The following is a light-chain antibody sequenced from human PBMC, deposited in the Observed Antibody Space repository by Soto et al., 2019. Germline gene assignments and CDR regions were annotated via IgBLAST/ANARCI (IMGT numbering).Light chain of an antibody. J-gene: IGLJ3*02. V-gene: IGLV9-49*01. CDR3: GADHGSGSNSVWV. Sequence: QSVLTQPPSASASLGASVTLTCTLSSGYSNYKVDWYQQRPGKGPRFVMRVGTGGIVGSKGDGIPDRFSVLGSGLNRYLTIKNIQEEDESDYHCGADHGSGSNSVWVFGGGTQLTVL. CDR1: SGYSNYK. CDR2: VGTGGIVG.